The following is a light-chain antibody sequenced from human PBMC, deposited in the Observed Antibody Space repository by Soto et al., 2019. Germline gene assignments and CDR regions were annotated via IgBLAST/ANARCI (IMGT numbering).Light chain of an antibody. Sequence: DIQMTQSPSSVSASVGDSVTITCRASQDIGTWIAWYQQKPGKAPKLLIYDASTLQSGVPSRFGGSGSGTDFTLTISSLQPEDFATYYCQQANTFLALTFGGGTKVEIK. CDR3: QQANTFLALT. V-gene: IGKV1-12*01. J-gene: IGKJ4*01. CDR2: DAS. CDR1: QDIGTW.